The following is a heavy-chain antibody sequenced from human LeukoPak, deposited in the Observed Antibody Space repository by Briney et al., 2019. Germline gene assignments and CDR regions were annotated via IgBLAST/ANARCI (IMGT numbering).Heavy chain of an antibody. J-gene: IGHJ1*01. Sequence: GGSLRLPCAASGFTFSSYAMSWVRQAPGKGLEWVSAISGSGGSTYYADSVKGRFTISRDNSKNTLYLQMNSLRAEDTAVYYCAKETSSSWYGEEYFQHWGQGTLVTVSS. CDR3: AKETSSSWYGEEYFQH. CDR1: GFTFSSYA. CDR2: ISGSGGST. V-gene: IGHV3-23*01. D-gene: IGHD6-13*01.